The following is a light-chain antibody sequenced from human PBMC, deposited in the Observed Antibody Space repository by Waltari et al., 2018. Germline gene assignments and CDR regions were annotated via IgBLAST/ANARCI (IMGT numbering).Light chain of an antibody. J-gene: IGKJ2*02. CDR2: KAS. CDR1: QSINTW. CDR3: KQYNSFPCT. V-gene: IGKV1-5*03. Sequence: DIQMTQSPSTLSASVGDRVTIPCRASQSINTWLAWSNQKPGKAPNLLIYKASSLEYGVPSRYIGSGSGTEFTLTISSLQPDDFGTYYCKQYNSFPCTFGQGITLEI.